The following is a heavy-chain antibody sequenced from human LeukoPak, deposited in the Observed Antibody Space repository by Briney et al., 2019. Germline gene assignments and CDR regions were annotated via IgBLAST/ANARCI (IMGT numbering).Heavy chain of an antibody. CDR2: ISSSSSTI. V-gene: IGHV3-48*01. CDR3: AREPLGYGGYYFDY. J-gene: IGHJ4*02. Sequence: GGSLRLSCAASGFTFSSYGMYWVRQAPGKGLEWVSFISSSSSTIYYADSVKGRFTISRDNGKKSLYLQMNSLRAEDTAVYYCAREPLGYGGYYFDYWGQGTLVTVSS. D-gene: IGHD2-15*01. CDR1: GFTFSSYG.